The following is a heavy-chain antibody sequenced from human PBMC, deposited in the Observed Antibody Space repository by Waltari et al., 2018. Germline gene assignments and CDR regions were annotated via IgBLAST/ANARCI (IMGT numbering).Heavy chain of an antibody. J-gene: IGHJ4*02. CDR3: AGTTWRFGNNIDS. Sequence: QVDLQQAGPGLVRPSETLSLTCSVSGGFISSPSWSWVRQSPGKGLEWIGFIYYGGDKYDNPSFKRRFTISVDTSKIQVSLVLTSVTAADTAVYFCAGTTWRFGNNIDSWGQGTLVTVSS. D-gene: IGHD3-3*01. V-gene: IGHV4-59*11. CDR1: GGFISSPS. CDR2: IYYGGDK.